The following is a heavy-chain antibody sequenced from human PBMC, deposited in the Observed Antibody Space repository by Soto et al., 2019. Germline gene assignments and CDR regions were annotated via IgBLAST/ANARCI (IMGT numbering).Heavy chain of an antibody. V-gene: IGHV4-39*01. CDR3: ASYDRRRYYCILDY. CDR2: IYYSENT. D-gene: IGHD3-22*01. CDR1: GGSISSSSNH. Sequence: SETLSLTCTVSGGSISSSSNHWGWIRQPPGKGLEWIGNIYYSENTYYNPSLKSRVTISVDTSKNQFSLRLTSVTAAATAVYYFASYDRRRYYCILDYWGQGTLVTVSS. J-gene: IGHJ4*02.